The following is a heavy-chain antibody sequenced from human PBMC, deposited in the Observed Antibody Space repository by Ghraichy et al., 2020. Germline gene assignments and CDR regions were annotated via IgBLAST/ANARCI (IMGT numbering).Heavy chain of an antibody. D-gene: IGHD2-15*01. CDR3: AREYCSAGSWFSGN. V-gene: IGHV4-39*02. CDR2: MYYNGST. CDR1: AGSIFSSTDY. J-gene: IGHJ4*02. Sequence: SETLSLTYTISAGSIFSSTDYYACDRQPPGTGLYWVWNMYYNGSTYYNPSLQSRVAISIATSKNQFSLKLSSVTATDTAMYYCAREYCSAGSWFSGNWGQGARVTV.